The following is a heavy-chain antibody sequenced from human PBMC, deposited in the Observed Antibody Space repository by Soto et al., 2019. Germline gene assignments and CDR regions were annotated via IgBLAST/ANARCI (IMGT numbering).Heavy chain of an antibody. CDR2: ISYDGSNK. J-gene: IGHJ4*02. D-gene: IGHD1-26*01. V-gene: IGHV3-30*18. Sequence: PGGSLKRYXAASGFTFSSYGMHWVRQAPGKGLEWVAVISYDGSNKYYADSVKGRFTISRDNSKNTLYLQMNSLRAEDTAVYYCAKEIVGAAFDYWGQGTLFIVSS. CDR3: AKEIVGAAFDY. CDR1: GFTFSSYG.